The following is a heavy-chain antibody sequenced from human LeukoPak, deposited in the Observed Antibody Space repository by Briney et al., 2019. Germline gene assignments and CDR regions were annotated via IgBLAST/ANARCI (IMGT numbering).Heavy chain of an antibody. J-gene: IGHJ4*02. V-gene: IGHV1-69*13. CDR1: GGTFSSYA. Sequence: SVKVSCKASGGTFSSYAISWVRQAPGQGLEWMGGIIPIFGTANYAQKFQGRVTITADESTSTAYVELSSLRSEDTAVYYCASARPYYDILPGYYNWGQGTLVTVSS. D-gene: IGHD3-9*01. CDR2: IIPIFGTA. CDR3: ASARPYYDILPGYYN.